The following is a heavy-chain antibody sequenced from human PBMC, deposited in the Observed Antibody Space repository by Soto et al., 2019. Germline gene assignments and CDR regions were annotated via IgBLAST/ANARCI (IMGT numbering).Heavy chain of an antibody. V-gene: IGHV4-30-2*01. CDR1: GGSISSGGYS. CDR3: ARSHRRY. J-gene: IGHJ4*02. CDR2: IYHSGST. Sequence: SETLSLTCAVSGGSISSGGYSWSWIRQPPGKGLEWIGYIYHSGSTYYNPSLKSRVTISVDRSKNQFSLKLSSVTAADTAVYYCARSHRRYWGRGTLVTVSS.